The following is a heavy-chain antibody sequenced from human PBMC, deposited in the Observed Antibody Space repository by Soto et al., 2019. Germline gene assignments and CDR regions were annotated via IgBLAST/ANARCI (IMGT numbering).Heavy chain of an antibody. V-gene: IGHV1-69*13. CDR1: GGTFSSYA. J-gene: IGHJ6*02. D-gene: IGHD5-12*01. Sequence: VKVSCKASGGTFSSYAISWVRQAPGQGLEWMGGIIPIFGTANYAQKFQGRVTITADESTSTAYMELSSLRSEDTAVYYCARATIVATMPYYYYGMDVWGQGTTVTVSS. CDR2: IIPIFGTA. CDR3: ARATIVATMPYYYYGMDV.